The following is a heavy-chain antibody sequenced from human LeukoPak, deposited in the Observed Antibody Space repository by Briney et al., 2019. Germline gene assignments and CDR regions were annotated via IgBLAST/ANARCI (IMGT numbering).Heavy chain of an antibody. Sequence: SETLSLTCTVSGGSISSSSYYWGWIRQPPGKGLEWIGSIYYSGSTYYNPSLTSRVTISVDTSKNQFSLKLSSVTAADTAVYYCARLKVGDYDYVWGNYRVSFDYWGQGTLVTVSS. V-gene: IGHV4-39*07. CDR1: GGSISSSSYY. D-gene: IGHD3-16*02. J-gene: IGHJ4*02. CDR3: ARLKVGDYDYVWGNYRVSFDY. CDR2: IYYSGST.